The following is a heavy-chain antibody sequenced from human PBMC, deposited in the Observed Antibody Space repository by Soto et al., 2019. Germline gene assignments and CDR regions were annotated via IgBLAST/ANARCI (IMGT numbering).Heavy chain of an antibody. CDR3: ARGGITIFGVVIRGRNWFDP. D-gene: IGHD3-3*01. CDR1: GGSFSGYY. Sequence: PSETLSLTCAVYGGSFSGYYWSWIRQPPGKGLEWIGEINHSGSTNYNPSLKNRVTISVDTPKNQFSLKLSSVTAADTAVYYCARGGITIFGVVIRGRNWFDPWGQGTLVT. V-gene: IGHV4-34*01. J-gene: IGHJ5*02. CDR2: INHSGST.